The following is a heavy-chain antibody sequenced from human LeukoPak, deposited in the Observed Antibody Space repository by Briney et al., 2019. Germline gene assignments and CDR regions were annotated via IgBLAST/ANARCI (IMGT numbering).Heavy chain of an antibody. J-gene: IGHJ5*01. CDR3: ARESPVAATGRSWFDS. V-gene: IGHV3-23*01. CDR2: ITGGGSTT. Sequence: GGSLRLSCAASGFTFSSYAVSWVRQAPGKGLEWVSTITGGGSTTYHADSVKGRFTISRDNSKNTLYLQMNSLRAEDTALCYCARESPVAATGRSWFDSWGQGTLVTVSS. D-gene: IGHD6-13*01. CDR1: GFTFSSYA.